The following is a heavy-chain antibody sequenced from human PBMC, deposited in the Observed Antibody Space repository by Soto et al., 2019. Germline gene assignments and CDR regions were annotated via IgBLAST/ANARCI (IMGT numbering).Heavy chain of an antibody. CDR3: ARVSWEDGYNFDY. CDR1: GFTFSKAW. Sequence: GGSLRLSCAASGFTFSKAWIHWVRQAPGKGLVWVARIKSDGSSTSYADSVKGRFTISRDNAKNTLYLQMNSLRAEDTAVYYCARVSWEDGYNFDYWGQGTLVTVSS. J-gene: IGHJ4*02. V-gene: IGHV3-74*01. D-gene: IGHD5-12*01. CDR2: IKSDGSST.